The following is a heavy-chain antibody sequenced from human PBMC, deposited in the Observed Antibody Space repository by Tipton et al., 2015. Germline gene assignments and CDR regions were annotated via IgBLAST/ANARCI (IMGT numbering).Heavy chain of an antibody. Sequence: TLSLTCTVSSDSISKYYWSWIRQPPGKELEWIGYIQYSGSTNYNPSLKSRVTISADTSKTQFSLKMRSVTATDTAVYYCACQDYDSLTRDYQTVDYWGQGTLVTVSS. CDR1: SDSISKYY. CDR3: ACQDYDSLTRDYQTVDY. V-gene: IGHV4-59*01. CDR2: IQYSGST. J-gene: IGHJ4*02. D-gene: IGHD3-9*01.